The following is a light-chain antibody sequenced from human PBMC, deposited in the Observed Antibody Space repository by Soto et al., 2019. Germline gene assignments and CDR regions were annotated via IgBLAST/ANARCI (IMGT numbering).Light chain of an antibody. CDR3: QQYGSSPGT. V-gene: IGKV3-20*01. J-gene: IGKJ1*01. CDR1: QSVSSSY. Sequence: EIVLTQSPGTLSLSPGERATLSCRASQSVSSSYLAWYQQKPGQAPRLLIYGASSRATGIPDRFSGSGSGTDSTLTISRLEPEDFEVYYCQQYGSSPGTFGQGTKVEIK. CDR2: GAS.